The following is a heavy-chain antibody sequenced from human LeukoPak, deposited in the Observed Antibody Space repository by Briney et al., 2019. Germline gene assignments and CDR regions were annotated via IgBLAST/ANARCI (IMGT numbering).Heavy chain of an antibody. CDR2: IIPILGIA. CDR3: ARAFTYYYDSSGPYDAFDI. J-gene: IGHJ3*02. CDR1: GYTFTSYF. D-gene: IGHD3-22*01. Sequence: ASVKVSCKASGYTFTSYFIHWVRQAPGQGLEWMGRIIPILGIANYAQKFQGRVTITADKSTSTAYMELSSLRSEDTAVYYCARAFTYYYDSSGPYDAFDIWGQGTMVTVSS. V-gene: IGHV1-69*04.